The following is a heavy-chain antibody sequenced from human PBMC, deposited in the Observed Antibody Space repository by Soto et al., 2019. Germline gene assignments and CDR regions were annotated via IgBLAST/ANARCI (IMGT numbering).Heavy chain of an antibody. Sequence: PSETLSLTCAFSSGSISSSNWWSWVRQPPGKGLEWIGYIYYSGNTNYNPSLKSRLTISVDTSKGQFSLKLSSATAADTAVYYCARGGTFRTFDNWGQGTLVTVSS. CDR3: ARGGTFRTFDN. J-gene: IGHJ4*02. V-gene: IGHV4-4*02. CDR2: IYYSGNT. CDR1: SGSISSSNW. D-gene: IGHD3-16*01.